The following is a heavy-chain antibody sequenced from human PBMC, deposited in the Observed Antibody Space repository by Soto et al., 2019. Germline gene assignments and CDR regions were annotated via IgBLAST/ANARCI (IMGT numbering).Heavy chain of an antibody. D-gene: IGHD1-26*01. CDR1: GFTFTSYW. Sequence: GGSLRLSCAASGFTFTSYWMHWVRQAPGMGLMWVSRINSDGTTTTYADSVKGRFTISRDNAKNTLYLQMNSLRAEDTAVYYCARVATGSYNWFDPWGPGPLVTVSS. CDR2: INSDGTTT. CDR3: ARVATGSYNWFDP. V-gene: IGHV3-74*01. J-gene: IGHJ5*02.